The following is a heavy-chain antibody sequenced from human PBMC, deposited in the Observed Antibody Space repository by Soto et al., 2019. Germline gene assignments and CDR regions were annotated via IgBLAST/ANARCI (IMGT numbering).Heavy chain of an antibody. CDR1: GYTFTDYY. CDR3: ARDCGVTTVLTNWLDP. D-gene: IGHD4-17*01. J-gene: IGHJ5*02. V-gene: IGHV1-2*02. Sequence: ASVKVSCKASGYTFTDYYIQWVRQAPGQGLEWMGWINPNSGGTYYAQKFEGRVTMTRDTSITTAYMELSMLRSDDTAVYYCARDCGVTTVLTNWLDPWGQGTRVTVSS. CDR2: INPNSGGT.